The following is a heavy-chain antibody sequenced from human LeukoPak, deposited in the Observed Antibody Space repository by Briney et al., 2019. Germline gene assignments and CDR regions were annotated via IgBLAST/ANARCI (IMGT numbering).Heavy chain of an antibody. CDR1: GFIFSNYW. V-gene: IGHV3-7*01. J-gene: IGHJ4*02. CDR2: INQDGSKE. CDR3: VRDGGVSGYDLLDY. D-gene: IGHD5-12*01. Sequence: GGSLRLSCTASGFIFSNYWMTWVRQAPGKGLEWVAQINQDGSKEYYMDSVKARFTISRDNAKNSLPLQMNSLRAEDTAVYYCVRDGGVSGYDLLDYWGQGTLVTVSS.